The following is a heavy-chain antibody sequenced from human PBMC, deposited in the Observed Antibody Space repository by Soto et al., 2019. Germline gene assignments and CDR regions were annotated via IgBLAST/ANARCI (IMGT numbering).Heavy chain of an antibody. V-gene: IGHV3-21*01. Sequence: GWSLRLSCAASGFSFSSYSMNWVRQAPGKGLEWVSSISSSSSYIYYPHSVKGRFTISRDNAKNSLYLQMNSLRAEDTAAYYCARVWGLLQYFDYWGQGTLVTVSS. CDR1: GFSFSSYS. CDR2: ISSSSSYI. J-gene: IGHJ4*02. D-gene: IGHD1-26*01. CDR3: ARVWGLLQYFDY.